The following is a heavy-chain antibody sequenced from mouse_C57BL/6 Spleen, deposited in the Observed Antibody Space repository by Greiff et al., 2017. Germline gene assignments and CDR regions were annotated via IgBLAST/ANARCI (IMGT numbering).Heavy chain of an antibody. D-gene: IGHD2-10*02. J-gene: IGHJ2*01. Sequence: QVQLQQSGPELVKPGASVKISCKASGYAFSSSWMNWVKQRPGKGLEWIGRIYPGDGDTNYNGKFKGKATLTADKSSSTAYMQLSSLTSEDSAVYFCARGYDLDYWGQGTTLTVSS. CDR1: GYAFSSSW. V-gene: IGHV1-82*01. CDR3: ARGYDLDY. CDR2: IYPGDGDT.